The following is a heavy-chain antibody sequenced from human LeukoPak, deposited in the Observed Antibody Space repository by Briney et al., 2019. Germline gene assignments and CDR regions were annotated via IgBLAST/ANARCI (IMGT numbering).Heavy chain of an antibody. CDR2: ISSGGTYK. Sequence: GGSLRLSCAASGFTFSSYSMDWVRQAPGKGLEWVSSISSGGTYKEYADSARGRFTISRDDAKNSLYLQMNSLRAEDTAVYYCARDGPHIGVAGRGEFFDYWGQGTLVTVFS. D-gene: IGHD6-19*01. CDR3: ARDGPHIGVAGRGEFFDY. V-gene: IGHV3-21*01. J-gene: IGHJ4*02. CDR1: GFTFSSYS.